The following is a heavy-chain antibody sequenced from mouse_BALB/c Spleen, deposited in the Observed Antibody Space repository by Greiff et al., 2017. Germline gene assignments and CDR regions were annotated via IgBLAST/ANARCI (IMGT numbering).Heavy chain of an antibody. CDR2: ISSGGST. CDR1: GFTFSSYA. CDR3: ARGPLITTVVATNYFDY. Sequence: EVQGVESGGGLVKPGGSLKLSCAASGFTFSSYAMSWVRQTPEKRLEWVASISSGGSTYYPDSVKGRFTISRDNARNILYLKMSSLRSEDTAMYYCARGPLITTVVATNYFDYWGQGTTLTVSA. V-gene: IGHV5-6-5*01. J-gene: IGHJ2*01. D-gene: IGHD1-1*01.